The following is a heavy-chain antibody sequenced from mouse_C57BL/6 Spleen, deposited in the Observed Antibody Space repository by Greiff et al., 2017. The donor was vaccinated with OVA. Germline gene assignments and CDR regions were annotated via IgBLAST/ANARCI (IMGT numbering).Heavy chain of an antibody. CDR2: IHPNSGST. CDR1: GYTFTSYW. V-gene: IGHV1-64*01. Sequence: VQLQQPGAELVKPGASVKLSCKASGYTFTSYWMHWVKQRPGQGLEWIGMIHPNSGSTNYNEKFKSKATLTVDKSSSTAYMQLSSLTSEDAAVYYCARALYGWFAYWGQGTLVTVSA. D-gene: IGHD1-1*01. J-gene: IGHJ3*01. CDR3: ARALYGWFAY.